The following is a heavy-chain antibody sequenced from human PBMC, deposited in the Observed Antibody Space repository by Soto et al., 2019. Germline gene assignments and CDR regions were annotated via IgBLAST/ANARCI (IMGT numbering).Heavy chain of an antibody. Sequence: SETLSLTCTVSGASISGFYWSWIRKSAGKGLEWIGRIYATGTTDYNPSLKSRVMMSVDTSKKQFSLKLRSVTAADTAVYYCVRDGTKTLRDWLDPCGQGIWVTVSS. V-gene: IGHV4-4*07. CDR2: IYATGTT. D-gene: IGHD1-1*01. CDR1: GASISGFY. J-gene: IGHJ5*02. CDR3: VRDGTKTLRDWLDP.